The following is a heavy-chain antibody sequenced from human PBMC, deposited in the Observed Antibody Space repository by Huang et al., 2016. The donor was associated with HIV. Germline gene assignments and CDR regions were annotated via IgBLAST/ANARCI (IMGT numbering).Heavy chain of an antibody. CDR2: IDPSIEAR. V-gene: IGHV1-2*06. J-gene: IGHJ4*02. CDR3: AREAWASGVAHYFDY. D-gene: IGHD3-10*01. Sequence: QVQLVQSGAEVKRPGASVQVACKASGYSFTGHVIHWVRQAPGQGLGWMGRIDPSIEARHGASRFQGRVSMTRDKSIGTAYMELSGLRSDDTAVFFCAREAWASGVAHYFDYWGPGTLVTVSS. CDR1: GYSFTGHV.